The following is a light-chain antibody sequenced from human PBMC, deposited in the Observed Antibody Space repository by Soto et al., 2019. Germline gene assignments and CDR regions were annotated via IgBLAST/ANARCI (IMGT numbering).Light chain of an antibody. CDR2: AAS. J-gene: IGKJ4*01. Sequence: ATEMTKSPSSLHVSVGPRVTITCRASQGIRHDLGWYQQKPGKAPELLIYAASILQSGVPSRFSGSGSGTDFTLTITSLQPEDFAIYYCLQDYTYPRTFGGGTKVDIK. CDR1: QGIRHD. V-gene: IGKV1-6*01. CDR3: LQDYTYPRT.